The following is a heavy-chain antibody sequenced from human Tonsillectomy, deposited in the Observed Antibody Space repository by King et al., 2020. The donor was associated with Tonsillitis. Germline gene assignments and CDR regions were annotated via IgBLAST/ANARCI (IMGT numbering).Heavy chain of an antibody. D-gene: IGHD2/OR15-2a*01. CDR2: INPNSGGT. Sequence: VQLVESGAEVKKPGASVKVSCKASGYTFTGYYMHWVRQAPGQGLEWMGWINPNSGGTNYAQKFQGRVTMTRDTSISTAYMELSRLRSDDTAVYYCARVGFYVSANYIPSSHNAFDIWGQGTMVTVSS. CDR1: GYTFTGYY. J-gene: IGHJ3*02. V-gene: IGHV1-2*02. CDR3: ARVGFYVSANYIPSSHNAFDI.